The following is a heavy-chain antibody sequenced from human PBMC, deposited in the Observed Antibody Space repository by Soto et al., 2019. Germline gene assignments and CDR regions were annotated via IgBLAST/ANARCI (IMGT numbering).Heavy chain of an antibody. CDR1: DSISTYY. CDR3: ARVPGP. J-gene: IGHJ5*02. V-gene: IGHV4-59*12. Sequence: SETLSLTCTVDSISTYYWNWIRQTPGKGLEWIGYIYYLGRTNYNRSLKSRVTISVDMSKNQFSLRLSSVTAADTAVYYCARVPGPWGQGTLVTVSS. CDR2: IYYLGRT.